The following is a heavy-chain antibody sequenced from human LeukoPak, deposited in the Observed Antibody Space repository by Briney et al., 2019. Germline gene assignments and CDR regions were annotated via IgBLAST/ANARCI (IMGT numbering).Heavy chain of an antibody. CDR1: GFTFSSYS. D-gene: IGHD1-26*01. Sequence: PGRSLRLSCAASGFTFSSYSMNWVRQAPGKGLEWVSYISGTSSHIYYADSVKGRFAISRDNAKNSLYLQMNSLRAEDTAVYYCATVRSPFSGSYPGYFDYWGQGTQVTVSS. J-gene: IGHJ4*02. V-gene: IGHV3-21*01. CDR2: ISGTSSHI. CDR3: ATVRSPFSGSYPGYFDY.